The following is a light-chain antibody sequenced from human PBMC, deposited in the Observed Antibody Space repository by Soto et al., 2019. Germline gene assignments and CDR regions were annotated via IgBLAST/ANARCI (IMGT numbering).Light chain of an antibody. Sequence: QSVLTQPPSASGSPGQSVTISCTGTSSDVGGYNYVSWYQHHPGKAPKLMIYEVSKRPSGVPDRFSGSKSGNTASLTVSGLQAEDAADYYCSSYAGSNNFVVFGGGTKVTVL. CDR2: EVS. J-gene: IGLJ2*01. V-gene: IGLV2-8*01. CDR3: SSYAGSNNFVV. CDR1: SSDVGGYNY.